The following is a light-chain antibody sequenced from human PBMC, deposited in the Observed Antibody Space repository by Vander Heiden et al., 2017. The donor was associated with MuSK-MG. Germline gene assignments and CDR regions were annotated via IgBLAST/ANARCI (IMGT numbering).Light chain of an antibody. Sequence: VLPPSPCPLSLSPGERATLSCRASQSVSHSYLAWYQQKPGQATRLLIYGASNRATGNPDRGSGSGSGTHFTLTISRLEPEDVVVYYCQQDGSSPLTFGGGTKVEIK. CDR3: QQDGSSPLT. CDR1: QSVSHSY. CDR2: GAS. V-gene: IGKV3-20*01. J-gene: IGKJ4*01.